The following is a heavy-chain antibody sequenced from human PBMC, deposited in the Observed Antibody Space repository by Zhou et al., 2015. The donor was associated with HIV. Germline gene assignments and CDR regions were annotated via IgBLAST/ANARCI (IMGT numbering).Heavy chain of an antibody. CDR2: IIPIFGTA. Sequence: QVQLVQSGAEVKKPGSSVKVSCKASGGTFSSYAISWVRQAPGQGLEWMGGIIPIFGTANYAQKFQGRVTITADESTSTAYMELSSLRSEDTAVYYCAREVRGGSPFSLSGMDVWGQGTTVTVSS. D-gene: IGHD3-16*01. CDR1: GGTFSSYA. J-gene: IGHJ6*02. CDR3: AREVRGGSPFSLSGMDV. V-gene: IGHV1-69*01.